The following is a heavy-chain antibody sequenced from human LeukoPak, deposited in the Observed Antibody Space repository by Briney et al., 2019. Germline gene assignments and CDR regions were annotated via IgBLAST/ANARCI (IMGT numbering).Heavy chain of an antibody. CDR2: IYYSGST. D-gene: IGHD3-3*01. V-gene: IGHV4-59*01. Sequence: SETLSLTCTVSGCSISSYYWSWIRQPPGKGLEWIGYIYYSGSTNYNPSLKSRVTISVDTSKNQFSLKLSSVTAADTAVYYCASAGPYYDFWSGYSPGIYYFDYWGQGTLVTVSS. CDR3: ASAGPYYDFWSGYSPGIYYFDY. CDR1: GCSISSYY. J-gene: IGHJ4*02.